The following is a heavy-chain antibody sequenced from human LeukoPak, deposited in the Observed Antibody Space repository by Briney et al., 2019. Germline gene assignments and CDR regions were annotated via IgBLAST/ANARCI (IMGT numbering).Heavy chain of an antibody. CDR2: ISAYNGNT. J-gene: IGHJ4*02. CDR1: GYTFTSYG. D-gene: IGHD4-17*01. Sequence: KVXXKXSGYTFTSYGISWVRQAPGQGLEWMGWISAYNGNTNYAQKLQGRVTMTTDTSTSTAYMELRSLRSDDTAVYYCATTLNDYGDCGALDYWGQGTLVTVSS. CDR3: ATTLNDYGDCGALDY. V-gene: IGHV1-18*01.